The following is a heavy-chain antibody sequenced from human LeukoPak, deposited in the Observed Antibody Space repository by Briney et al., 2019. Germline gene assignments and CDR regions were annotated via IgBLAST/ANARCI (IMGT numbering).Heavy chain of an antibody. J-gene: IGHJ4*02. D-gene: IGHD4-17*01. CDR2: ISGSGGST. CDR3: ARDLLGSTVTGVLIY. V-gene: IGHV3-23*01. Sequence: LGGTLRLSCAASGFTFSSYGMSWVRQAPGKGLEWVSAISGSGGSTYYADSVKGRFTISRDNSRNTLYLQMNSLRAEDTAVYYCARDLLGSTVTGVLIYWGQGTLVTVSS. CDR1: GFTFSSYG.